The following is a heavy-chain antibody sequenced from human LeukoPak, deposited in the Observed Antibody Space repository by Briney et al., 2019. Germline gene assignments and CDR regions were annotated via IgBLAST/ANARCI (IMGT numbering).Heavy chain of an antibody. D-gene: IGHD3-10*01. Sequence: PSETLSLTCTVSGGSINSFYWTWIRQPAGKGLEWIGRIYSSGSTNFNPSHKSRVTMSVDTSKNQFSLRLSSVTAADTAAYFCARRTPTMVRGRYYYYYMDVWGKGTTVTVSS. CDR1: GGSINSFY. V-gene: IGHV4-4*07. CDR2: IYSSGST. J-gene: IGHJ6*03. CDR3: ARRTPTMVRGRYYYYYMDV.